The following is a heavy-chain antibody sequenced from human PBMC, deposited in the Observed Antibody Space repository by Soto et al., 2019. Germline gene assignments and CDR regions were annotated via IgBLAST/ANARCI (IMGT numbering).Heavy chain of an antibody. CDR3: ARHLTMGSSCYFDYYYYGMDV. CDR1: GGSISSSSYY. J-gene: IGHJ6*02. CDR2: IYYSGST. D-gene: IGHD2-2*01. V-gene: IGHV4-39*01. Sequence: SETLSLSCSVAGGSISSSSYYCRWIRQPPGKGPEWIGSIYYSGSTYYNPSLKSRVTISVDTSKNKFSLKLSSVTAADTAVYYCARHLTMGSSCYFDYYYYGMDVWGQGTTVTVSS.